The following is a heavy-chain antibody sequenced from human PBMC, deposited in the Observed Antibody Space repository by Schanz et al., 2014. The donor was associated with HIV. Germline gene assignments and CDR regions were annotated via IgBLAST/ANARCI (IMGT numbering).Heavy chain of an antibody. CDR3: TKARRGKVRLGESTTYYGMDV. V-gene: IGHV3-23*01. Sequence: EVRLLESGGGLVQPGGSLRLSCAVSGFTFYNYAMNWVRQAPGKGLEYVATISGGGHRLYYVDSAKGRFSVSRDNSRNTMYLEMSNLRVEDTAVYYCTKARRGKVRLGESTTYYGMDVWGQGTTVTVSS. CDR1: GFTFYNYA. CDR2: ISGGGHRL. D-gene: IGHD3-16*01. J-gene: IGHJ6*02.